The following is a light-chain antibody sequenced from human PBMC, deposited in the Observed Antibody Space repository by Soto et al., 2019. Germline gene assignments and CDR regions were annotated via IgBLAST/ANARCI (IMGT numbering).Light chain of an antibody. CDR1: QDVSSN. V-gene: IGKV3-15*01. CDR3: QQANSFPLT. CDR2: GAS. J-gene: IGKJ4*01. Sequence: EMVVTQSPATLSVSPGERATLSCRASQDVSSNLAWYQQKPGQAPSLLIYGASTRATGTPARFSGSGSGTEFTLTISSLQPEDFAIYYCQQANSFPLTFGGGTKVDIK.